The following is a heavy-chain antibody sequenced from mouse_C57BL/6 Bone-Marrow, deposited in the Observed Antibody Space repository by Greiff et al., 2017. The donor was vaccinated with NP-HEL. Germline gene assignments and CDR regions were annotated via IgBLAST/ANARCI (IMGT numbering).Heavy chain of an antibody. Sequence: QVQLKESGAELARPGASVKLSCKASGYTFTSYGISWVKQRTGQGLEWIGEIYPRSGNTYYNEKFKGKATLTADKSSSTAYMELRSLTSEDSAVYFCARARNWGRAMDYWGQGTSVTVSS. CDR1: GYTFTSYG. CDR3: ARARNWGRAMDY. V-gene: IGHV1-81*01. J-gene: IGHJ4*01. CDR2: IYPRSGNT. D-gene: IGHD4-1*01.